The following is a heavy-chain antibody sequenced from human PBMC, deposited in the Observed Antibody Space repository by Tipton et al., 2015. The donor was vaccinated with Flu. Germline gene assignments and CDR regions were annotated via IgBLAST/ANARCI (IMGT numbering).Heavy chain of an antibody. CDR3: ARDPFLGTGDAFDV. CDR2: IRSDETTE. D-gene: IGHD2/OR15-2a*01. J-gene: IGHJ3*01. V-gene: IGHV3-33*01. Sequence: SLRLSCAASGFTFRTNGMHWVRQAPGKGLEWVAHIRSDETTEYADSVKGRFTISRDNSKDMLYLQMNSLRVEDTAVYYCARDPFLGTGDAFDVWGRGTMVTVSS. CDR1: GFTFRTNG.